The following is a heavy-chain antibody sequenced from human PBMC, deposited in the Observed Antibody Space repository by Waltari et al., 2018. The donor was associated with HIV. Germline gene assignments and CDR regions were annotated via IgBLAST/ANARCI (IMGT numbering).Heavy chain of an antibody. J-gene: IGHJ4*02. V-gene: IGHV7-4-1*02. CDR1: GYSFGNYA. CDR2: INTHTGNP. Sequence: QVQLVQSGSELKKPGASVKISCKASGYSFGNYALNWVRQTPGQGPQGLGWINTHTGNPTYAQGFGGRFVVSLDTSVSTAYLHISGLTTEDTAIYYCAKDRYSSSPYAFDSWGQGALVTVSS. CDR3: AKDRYSSSPYAFDS. D-gene: IGHD6-6*01.